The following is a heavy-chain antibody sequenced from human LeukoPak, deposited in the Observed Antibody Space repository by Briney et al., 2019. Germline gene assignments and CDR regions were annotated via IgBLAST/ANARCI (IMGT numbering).Heavy chain of an antibody. CDR3: ASLGSRQLGPY. CDR1: GGSFSGYY. J-gene: IGHJ4*02. Sequence: SETLSLTCAVYGGSFSGYYWSWIRQPPGKGLEWIGEINHSGSTNYNPSLKSRVTISVDTSKNQFSLKLSSVTAADTAVYYCASLGSRQLGPYWGQGTLVTVSS. V-gene: IGHV4-34*01. CDR2: INHSGST. D-gene: IGHD6-13*01.